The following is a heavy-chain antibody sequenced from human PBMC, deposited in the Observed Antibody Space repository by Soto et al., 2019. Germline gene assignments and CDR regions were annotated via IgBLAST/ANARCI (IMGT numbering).Heavy chain of an antibody. D-gene: IGHD3-10*01. CDR2: VDVGGGST. Sequence: EVQLLESGGGLVQPGGSLRLSCAASGFTFSTHAMIWVRQAPGKGLNWVSTVDVGGGSTYYTDSVKGRFTVSRDNSKETVYLQLSTLRAEDTSIYFCARDTGPAGGGACNICGQGTMVTVSS. V-gene: IGHV3-23*01. CDR1: GFTFSTHA. CDR3: ARDTGPAGGGACNI. J-gene: IGHJ3*02.